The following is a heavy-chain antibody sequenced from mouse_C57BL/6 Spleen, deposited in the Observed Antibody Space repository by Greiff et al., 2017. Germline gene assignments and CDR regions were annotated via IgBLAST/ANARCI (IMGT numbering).Heavy chain of an antibody. Sequence: QVQLQQPGAELVKPGASVKLSCKASGYTFTSYWMQWVNQRPGQGLEWIGEIEPSDSATNYNQKFKGKATLTVETSSSTASMQLSSLTSEDSAVYYCARNWRDYWGQGTTLTVSS. CDR2: IEPSDSAT. V-gene: IGHV1-50*01. CDR1: GYTFTSYW. J-gene: IGHJ2*01. CDR3: ARNWRDY. D-gene: IGHD4-1*01.